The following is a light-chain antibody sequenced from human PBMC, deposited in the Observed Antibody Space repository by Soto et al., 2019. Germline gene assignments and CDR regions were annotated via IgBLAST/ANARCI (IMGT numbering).Light chain of an antibody. CDR2: ATS. CDR1: QSISGH. CDR3: QQSYSSPRFT. J-gene: IGKJ3*01. V-gene: IGKV1-39*01. Sequence: DIQMTQSPSSLSASVGDRGTITCRASQSISGHLNWYQHKPGKAPELLIYATSTLHIGVPSRFSGSGSGTDFSLTISSLQPEDFATYYCQQSYSSPRFTFGPGTKVDIK.